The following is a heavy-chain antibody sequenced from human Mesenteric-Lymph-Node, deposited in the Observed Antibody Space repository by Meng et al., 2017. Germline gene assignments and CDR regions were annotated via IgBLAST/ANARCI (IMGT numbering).Heavy chain of an antibody. CDR1: GGSIASHNW. CDR3: ARASYSWNLGDF. CDR2: ISQRGST. Sequence: QVQLQESGPGLVKPSETLSPTCTGSGGSIASHNWWTWVRQPPGKGLEWIGEISQRGSTNYNPSLKSRVTISLDKSKNQFFLTLNSVTAADTAVYYCARASYSWNLGDFWGQGTLVTVSS. J-gene: IGHJ4*02. V-gene: IGHV4-4*02. D-gene: IGHD1-20*01.